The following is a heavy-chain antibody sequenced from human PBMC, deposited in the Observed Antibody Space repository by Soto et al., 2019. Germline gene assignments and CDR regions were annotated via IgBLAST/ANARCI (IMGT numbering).Heavy chain of an antibody. V-gene: IGHV4-39*01. CDR1: GGSISSSSYY. Sequence: QLQLQESGPGLVKPSETLSLTCTVSGGSISSSSYYWGWIRQPPGKGLEWIGSIYYSGSTYYNPSLKSRAPISVDTSKNQFSLKLSSVTAADTAVYYCARQGYDFWSGYYTGDAFDIWGQGTMVTVSS. J-gene: IGHJ3*02. D-gene: IGHD3-3*01. CDR3: ARQGYDFWSGYYTGDAFDI. CDR2: IYYSGST.